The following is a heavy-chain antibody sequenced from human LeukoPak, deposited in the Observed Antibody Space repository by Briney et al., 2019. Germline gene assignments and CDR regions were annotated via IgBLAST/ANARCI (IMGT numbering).Heavy chain of an antibody. J-gene: IGHJ4*02. D-gene: IGHD3-22*01. CDR1: GGSISSYY. V-gene: IGHV4-4*07. CDR2: IYTSGST. Sequence: SETLSLTCTVSGGSISSYYWSWIRQPAGKGLEWIGRIYTSGSTNYNPSLKSRVTMSVDTSKNQFSLKLSSVTAADTAVYYCARRGRDYYDSSGYGTFDYWGQGTLVTVSS. CDR3: ARRGRDYYDSSGYGTFDY.